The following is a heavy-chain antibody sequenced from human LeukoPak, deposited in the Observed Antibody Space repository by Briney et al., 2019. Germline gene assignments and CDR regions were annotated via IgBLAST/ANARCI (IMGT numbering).Heavy chain of an antibody. CDR2: IYYSGST. D-gene: IGHD4-17*01. CDR1: GGSISSSNYY. CDR3: ARDPKRPYYGPTYFDY. J-gene: IGHJ4*02. Sequence: SETLSLTCTVSGGSISSSNYYWGWIRQPPGKGLEWIGTIYYSGSTYYNPSLKSRVTISVDTSKNQFSLKLTSVTAADTAVYYCARDPKRPYYGPTYFDYWGQGTLVTVSS. V-gene: IGHV4-39*07.